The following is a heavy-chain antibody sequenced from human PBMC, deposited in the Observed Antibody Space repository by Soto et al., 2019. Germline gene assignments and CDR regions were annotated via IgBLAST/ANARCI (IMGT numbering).Heavy chain of an antibody. CDR2: ISSSSSTI. CDR1: GFTFSSYD. J-gene: IGHJ5*02. D-gene: IGHD3-22*01. CDR3: ARGADYDSSGIRLNWFDP. V-gene: IGHV3-48*02. Sequence: EVQLVESGGGLVQPGGSLRLSCAASGFTFSSYDMNWVRQAPGEGLEWVSYISSSSSTIYYADSVKGRFTISRDNAKNSLYLQMNSLRDEDTAVYYCARGADYDSSGIRLNWFDPWGQGTLVTVSS.